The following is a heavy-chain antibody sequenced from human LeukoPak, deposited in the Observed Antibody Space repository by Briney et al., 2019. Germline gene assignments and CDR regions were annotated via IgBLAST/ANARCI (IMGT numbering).Heavy chain of an antibody. CDR1: GFTFSSYG. J-gene: IGHJ6*02. CDR3: AKSSYYDSSGYPRSYYYYGMDV. CDR2: ISYDGSNK. D-gene: IGHD3-22*01. Sequence: GSLRLSCAASGFTFSSYGMHWVRQAPGKGLEWVAVISYDGSNKYYADSVKGRFTISRDNSKNTLYLQMNGLRAEDTAVYYCAKSSYYDSSGYPRSYYYYGMDVWGQGTTVTVSS. V-gene: IGHV3-30*18.